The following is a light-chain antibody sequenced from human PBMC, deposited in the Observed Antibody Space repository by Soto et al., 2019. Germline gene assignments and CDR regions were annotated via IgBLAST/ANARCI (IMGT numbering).Light chain of an antibody. J-gene: IGLJ2*01. CDR1: SSDVGSYNF. Sequence: QSVLTQPASVSGSPGQSITISCIGTSSDVGSYNFVSWYQHYPGKAPKLMIYEVSERPSGVSNRFSGSKSGNTASLTISGLQDEDEADYYCCSYAGDTTLGVVFGGGTQLTVL. CDR3: CSYAGDTTLGVV. CDR2: EVS. V-gene: IGLV2-23*02.